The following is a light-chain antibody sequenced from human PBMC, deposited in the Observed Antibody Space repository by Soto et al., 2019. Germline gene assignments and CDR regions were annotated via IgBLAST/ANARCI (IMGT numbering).Light chain of an antibody. CDR2: RNY. J-gene: IGLJ3*02. V-gene: IGLV1-47*01. Sequence: QSVLTQPPSASETPGQRVTISCSGSSSNIGSNHVYWYQHLTGTAPKLLIYRNYLRPSGVPDRFSASKSVTSASVAISGLRSDDEADYYCGAWDDSLSGWVFGGGTKVTVL. CDR3: GAWDDSLSGWV. CDR1: SSNIGSNH.